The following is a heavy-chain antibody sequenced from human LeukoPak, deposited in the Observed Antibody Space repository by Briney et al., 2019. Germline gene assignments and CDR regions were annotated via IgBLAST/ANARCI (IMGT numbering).Heavy chain of an antibody. J-gene: IGHJ4*02. CDR2: IYTTGTT. CDR3: GRQGYTASYYFFVY. CDR1: SGSIRSYY. D-gene: IGHD1-26*01. V-gene: IGHV4-4*07. Sequence: KTSETLSLTCTVSSGSIRSYYWGWVRQPPGKGLEWIGRIYTTGTTQYNPSLKSRVTMSVDTSTNQFSLTLRSMTAADTAVYYCGRQGYTASYYFFVYWSQGTLVAVS.